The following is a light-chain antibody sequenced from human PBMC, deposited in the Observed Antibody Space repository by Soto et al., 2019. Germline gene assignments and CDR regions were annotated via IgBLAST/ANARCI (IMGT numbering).Light chain of an antibody. CDR2: GAS. J-gene: IGKJ4*01. CDR1: QSVSSTY. CDR3: QHYGSLVLT. Sequence: EIVLTQSPGTLSLSPGERATLSCRASQSVSSTYLAWFQQTPGQAPRLLIYGASSRATGITDRFSGSGSGTDLTLTISRLEPEDFAVYYCQHYGSLVLTFGGGTKVEIK. V-gene: IGKV3-20*01.